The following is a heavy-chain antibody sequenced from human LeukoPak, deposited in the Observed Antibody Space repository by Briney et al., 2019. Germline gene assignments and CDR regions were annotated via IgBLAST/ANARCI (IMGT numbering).Heavy chain of an antibody. D-gene: IGHD4-17*01. CDR1: GFTFTTYW. CDR2: INPDGSQT. Sequence: PGGSLRLSCAASGFTFTTYWMDWVRQAPAKGLEWVALINPDGSQTIYVDSVKGRFTISRDNAENSLYLQMNTLRAEDTAVYYCARDLGYGALDPWGQGTLVTVSS. V-gene: IGHV3-7*01. J-gene: IGHJ5*02. CDR3: ARDLGYGALDP.